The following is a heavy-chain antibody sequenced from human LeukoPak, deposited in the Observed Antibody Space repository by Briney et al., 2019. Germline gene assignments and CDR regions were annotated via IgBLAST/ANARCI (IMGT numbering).Heavy chain of an antibody. J-gene: IGHJ4*02. CDR1: GGSISSGGYY. Sequence: PSQTLSLTCTVSGGSISSGGYYWSWIRQPPGKGLEWIGYIYHSGSTYYNPFLKSRVTISVDRSKNQFSLKLSSVTAADTAVYYCARDYNSADYAKPDYWGQGTLVTVSS. D-gene: IGHD4-17*01. CDR2: IYHSGST. V-gene: IGHV4-30-2*01. CDR3: ARDYNSADYAKPDY.